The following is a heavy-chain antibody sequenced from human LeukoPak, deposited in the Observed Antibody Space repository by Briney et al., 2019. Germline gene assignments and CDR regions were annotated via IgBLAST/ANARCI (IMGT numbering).Heavy chain of an antibody. CDR1: GFTFSSYA. CDR3: AKDGTTTITFDY. V-gene: IGHV3-23*01. J-gene: IGHJ4*02. CDR2: VSGSGGDT. Sequence: PGGSLRLSCAASGFTFSSYAMSWVRQAPGKGLEWVSVVSGSGGDTYYRDSVKGRFTISRDNSKNTLYLQMSSLRAEDTAVYYCAKDGTTTITFDYWGQGTLVTVSS. D-gene: IGHD1-1*01.